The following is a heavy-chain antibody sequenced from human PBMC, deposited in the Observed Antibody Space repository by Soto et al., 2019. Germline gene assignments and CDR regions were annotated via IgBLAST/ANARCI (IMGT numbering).Heavy chain of an antibody. CDR1: GGSVSSRSFY. Sequence: SETLSLTCTVSGGSVSSRSFYWSWIRQPPGKGLEWIGSIYYSGSTNYNPSLKSRVTISVDTSKNQFSLKLSSVTAADTAVYYCARLYSSSWYVDYWGQGTLVTVSS. CDR2: IYYSGST. D-gene: IGHD6-13*01. V-gene: IGHV4-39*01. J-gene: IGHJ4*02. CDR3: ARLYSSSWYVDY.